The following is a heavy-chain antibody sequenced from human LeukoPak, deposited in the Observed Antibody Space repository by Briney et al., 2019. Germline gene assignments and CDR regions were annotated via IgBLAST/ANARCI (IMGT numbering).Heavy chain of an antibody. V-gene: IGHV4-34*01. CDR2: INHSGST. CDR1: GGSFSGYY. Sequence: PSETLSLTCAVYGGSFSGYYWSWIRQPPGKGLEWIGEINHSGSTNYDPSLKSRVTISVDTSKNQFSLKLSSVTAADTAVYYCARTRGRDGYQAWGQGTLVTVSS. J-gene: IGHJ5*02. CDR3: ARTRGRDGYQA. D-gene: IGHD5-24*01.